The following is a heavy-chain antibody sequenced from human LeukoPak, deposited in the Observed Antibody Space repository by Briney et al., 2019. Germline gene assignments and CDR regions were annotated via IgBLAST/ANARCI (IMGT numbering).Heavy chain of an antibody. J-gene: IGHJ4*02. Sequence: TPSETLSLTCTVSGGSISSYYWSWIRQPPGKGLEWIGYIYYSGSTNYNPSLKSRVTISVDTSKNQFSLKLSSVTAADTAVYYCARDRIGSSWPVYYWGQGTLVTVSS. CDR3: ARDRIGSSWPVYY. V-gene: IGHV4-59*01. CDR1: GGSISSYY. CDR2: IYYSGST. D-gene: IGHD6-13*01.